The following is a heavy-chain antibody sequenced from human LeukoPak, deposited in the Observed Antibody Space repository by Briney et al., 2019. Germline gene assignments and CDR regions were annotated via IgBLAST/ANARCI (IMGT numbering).Heavy chain of an antibody. CDR2: ISAYNDNT. Sequence: ASVKVSCKASGYTLTNFGISWVRRAPGQGLEWMGWISAYNDNTNLAQKFQGRVTMTTDTSTSTAYMEVRSLRSDDTAVYYCARDGRFLEWLLWDDAFDIWGQGTMVTVSS. CDR3: ARDGRFLEWLLWDDAFDI. V-gene: IGHV1-18*01. CDR1: GYTLTNFG. D-gene: IGHD3-3*01. J-gene: IGHJ3*02.